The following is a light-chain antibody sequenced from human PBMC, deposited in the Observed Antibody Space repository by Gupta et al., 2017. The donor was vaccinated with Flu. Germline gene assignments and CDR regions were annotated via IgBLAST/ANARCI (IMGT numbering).Light chain of an antibody. CDR3: QQYGSSSPPLT. CDR2: SVS. Sequence: ATLSSRASQSVGGTYLAWYQQKSGQAPRLLIYSVSSRAIGTPDRFSGSGSGTDFTLTISRLEPEDFAVYYCQQYGSSSPPLTFGGGTKVDIK. V-gene: IGKV3-20*01. CDR1: QSVGGTY. J-gene: IGKJ4*01.